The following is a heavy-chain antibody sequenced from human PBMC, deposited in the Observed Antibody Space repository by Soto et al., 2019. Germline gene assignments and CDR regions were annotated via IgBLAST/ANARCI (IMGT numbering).Heavy chain of an antibody. V-gene: IGHV2-5*02. CDR3: AHTYYDFWSGYYTALDY. J-gene: IGHJ4*02. CDR1: GFSLSTSGVG. D-gene: IGHD3-3*01. Sequence: QITLKESGPTLVKPTQTLTLTCTFSGFSLSTSGVGVGWIRQPPGKALEWLALIYWDDDKRYSPSLKSRLTITKDTSKNQVVLTMTNMDPVDTATYYCAHTYYDFWSGYYTALDYWGKGTLVTVSS. CDR2: IYWDDDK.